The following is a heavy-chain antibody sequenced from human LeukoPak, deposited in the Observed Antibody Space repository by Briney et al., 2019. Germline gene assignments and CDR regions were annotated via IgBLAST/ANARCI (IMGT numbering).Heavy chain of an antibody. CDR3: ARSRAPGVAPPDY. Sequence: EASVKVSCKASGYTFTGYYMHWVRQAPGQGLEWMGWNNPNSGGTNYAQKFQGRVTMTRDTSISTAYMELSRLRSDDTAVYYCARSRAPGVAPPDYWGQGTLVTVSS. J-gene: IGHJ4*02. CDR2: NNPNSGGT. D-gene: IGHD3-3*01. CDR1: GYTFTGYY. V-gene: IGHV1-2*02.